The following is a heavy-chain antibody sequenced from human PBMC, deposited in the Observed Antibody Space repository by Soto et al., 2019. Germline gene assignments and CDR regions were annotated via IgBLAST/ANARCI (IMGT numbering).Heavy chain of an antibody. CDR1: GFTFDDYT. V-gene: IGHV3-43*01. J-gene: IGHJ4*02. CDR2: ISWDGGST. CDR3: AKAERIVVVPAAIDY. D-gene: IGHD2-2*01. Sequence: GGSLRLSCAASGFTFDDYTMHWVRQAPGKGLEWVSLISWDGGSTYYADSVKGRFTISRDNSKNSLYLQMNSLRTEDTALYYCAKAERIVVVPAAIDYWGQGTLVTVSS.